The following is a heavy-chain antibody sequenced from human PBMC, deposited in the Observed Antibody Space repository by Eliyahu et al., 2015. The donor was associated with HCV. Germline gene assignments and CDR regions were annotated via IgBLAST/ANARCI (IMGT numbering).Heavy chain of an antibody. J-gene: IGHJ1*01. V-gene: IGHV3-23*01. CDR3: TKAGGITIVVVLITH. CDR2: IXACAGCT. D-gene: IGHD3-22*01. Sequence: ARPSPGKXLDSVSSIXACAGCTXXPGSVWGRFTISRDNSRNTVYLQMNSLRAEDTAVYYCTKAGGITIVVVLITHWGQGTLVTVSS.